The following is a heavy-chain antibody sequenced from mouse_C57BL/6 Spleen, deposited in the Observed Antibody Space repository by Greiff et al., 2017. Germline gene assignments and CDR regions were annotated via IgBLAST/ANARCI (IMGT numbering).Heavy chain of an antibody. CDR3: ARGYYYGSSSYARDY. CDR1: GFTFSDYG. J-gene: IGHJ4*01. D-gene: IGHD1-1*01. Sequence: EVKLVESGGGLVKPGGSLKLSCAASGFTFSDYGMHWVRQAPEKGLEWVAYISSGSSTIYSEDTVKGRFTISRDKAKNTLFLQMTSLRSEDTAMSYCARGYYYGSSSYARDYWGQGTSVTVSS. V-gene: IGHV5-17*01. CDR2: ISSGSSTI.